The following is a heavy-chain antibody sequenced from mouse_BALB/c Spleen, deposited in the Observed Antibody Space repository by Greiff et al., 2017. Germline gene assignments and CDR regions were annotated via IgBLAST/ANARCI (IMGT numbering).Heavy chain of an antibody. Sequence: EVKLMESGPGLVKPSQSLSLTCSVTGYSITSGYYWNWIRQFPGNKLEWMGYISYDGSNNYNPSLKNRISITRDTSKNQFFLKLNSVTTEDTATYYCALLRLRLSYWYFDVWGQGTLVTVSA. CDR1: GYSITSGYY. J-gene: IGHJ3*01. CDR3: ALLRLRLSYWYFDV. CDR2: ISYDGSN. V-gene: IGHV3-6*02. D-gene: IGHD1-2*01.